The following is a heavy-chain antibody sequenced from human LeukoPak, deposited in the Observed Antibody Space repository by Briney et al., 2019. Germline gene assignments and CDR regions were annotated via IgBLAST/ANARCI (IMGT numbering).Heavy chain of an antibody. CDR3: AREWDIVVVVAATGGVNWFDP. CDR1: GYTFTGYY. Sequence: ASVKVSCKASGYTFTGYYMHWVRQAPGQGLEWMGWINPNSGGTNYAQKFQGRVTMTRDTSICTAYMELSRLRSDDTAVYYCAREWDIVVVVAATGGVNWFDPWGQGTLVTVSS. D-gene: IGHD2-15*01. CDR2: INPNSGGT. V-gene: IGHV1-2*02. J-gene: IGHJ5*02.